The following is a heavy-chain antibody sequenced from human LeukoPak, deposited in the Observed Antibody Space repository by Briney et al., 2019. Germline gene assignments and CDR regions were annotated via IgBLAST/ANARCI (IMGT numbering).Heavy chain of an antibody. V-gene: IGHV3-30-3*01. J-gene: IGHJ4*02. CDR1: GFTFSSYA. Sequence: PGGSLRLSCAASGFTFSSYAMHWVRQAPGKGLEWVAVISYDGSNEYYADSVKGRFTISRDNSKNTLYLQMNSLRAEDTAVYYCAREGVPWGYYYDSSGYYYWGQGTLVTVSS. CDR2: ISYDGSNE. CDR3: AREGVPWGYYYDSSGYYY. D-gene: IGHD3-22*01.